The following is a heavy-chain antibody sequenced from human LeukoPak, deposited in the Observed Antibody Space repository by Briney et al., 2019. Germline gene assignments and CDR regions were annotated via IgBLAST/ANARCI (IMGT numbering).Heavy chain of an antibody. CDR3: AKDVEMATILAGFGLDY. D-gene: IGHD5-24*01. Sequence: GGSLRLSCAASGFTFSSYAMSWVRQAPGKGLEWVSAISGSGGSTYYADSVKGGFTISRDNSKNTLYLQMNSLRAEDTAVYYCAKDVEMATILAGFGLDYWGQGTLVTVSS. V-gene: IGHV3-23*01. CDR1: GFTFSSYA. J-gene: IGHJ4*02. CDR2: ISGSGGST.